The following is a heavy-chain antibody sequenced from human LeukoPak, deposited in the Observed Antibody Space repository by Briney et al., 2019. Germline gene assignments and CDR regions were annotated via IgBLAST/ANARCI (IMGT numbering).Heavy chain of an antibody. CDR1: GFTFSNYA. D-gene: IGHD2-15*01. CDR2: TCGSGVTT. J-gene: IGHJ6*03. CDR3: ARDVCSGGSCYSFYYYYMDV. V-gene: IGHV3-23*01. Sequence: GGSLRLSCAASGFTFSNYAMTWVRQAPGKGLEWVSPTCGSGVTTYYADSVKGRFTISRDNPKSTVSLQMSSLRAEDTALYYCARDVCSGGSCYSFYYYYMDVWGKGTTVTVSS.